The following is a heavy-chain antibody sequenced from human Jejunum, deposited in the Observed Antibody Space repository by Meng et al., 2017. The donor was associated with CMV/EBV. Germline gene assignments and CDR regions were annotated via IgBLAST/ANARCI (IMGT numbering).Heavy chain of an antibody. J-gene: IGHJ6*04. V-gene: IGHV4-59*01. CDR3: ARDSLYCSSTSCYYYYYGMDV. CDR1: YY. Sequence: YYWSWIRQPPGKGLEWIGYIYYNGSTNYNPSLKSRVTISVDTSKNQFSLKLSSVTAADTAVYYCARDSLYCSSTSCYYYYYGMDVWGKGTTVTVSS. D-gene: IGHD2-2*01. CDR2: IYYNGST.